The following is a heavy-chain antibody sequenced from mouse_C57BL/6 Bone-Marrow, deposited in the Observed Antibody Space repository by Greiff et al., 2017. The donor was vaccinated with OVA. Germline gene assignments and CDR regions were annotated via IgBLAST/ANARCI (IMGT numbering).Heavy chain of an antibody. D-gene: IGHD1-1*01. CDR2: IWGGGST. V-gene: IGHV2-9*01. CDR3: AKRYYGSSYSYWYFDV. CDR1: GFSLTSYG. Sequence: QVQLKESGPGLVAPSQSLSITCTVSGFSLTSYGVDWVRQPPGKGLEWLGVIWGGGSTNYNSAFMSRLSISKDNSKSQVFLKMNSLQTDDTATYDSAKRYYGSSYSYWYFDVWGTGTTVTVSS. J-gene: IGHJ1*03.